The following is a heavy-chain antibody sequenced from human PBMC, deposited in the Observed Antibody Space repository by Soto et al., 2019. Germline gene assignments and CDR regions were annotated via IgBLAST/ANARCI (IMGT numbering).Heavy chain of an antibody. Sequence: QVQLVQSGAEVKKPGASVKVSCKASGYIFTSYGISWVRQAPGQGLEWMGWISGYNGNTSYAQKFQGRVTMTTDTSTSTAYMELRSLRSDETAAYYCARGRSGSSWFDYYYYHYMDVWGKGTTVTVSS. CDR1: GYIFTSYG. D-gene: IGHD6-13*01. V-gene: IGHV1-18*01. CDR2: ISGYNGNT. J-gene: IGHJ6*03. CDR3: ARGRSGSSWFDYYYYHYMDV.